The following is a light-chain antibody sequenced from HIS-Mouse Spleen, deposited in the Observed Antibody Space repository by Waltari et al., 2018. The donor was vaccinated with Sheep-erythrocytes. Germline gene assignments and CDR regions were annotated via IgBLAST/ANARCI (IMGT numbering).Light chain of an antibody. J-gene: IGLJ1*01. CDR1: SSDVGGYNY. V-gene: IGLV2-11*01. CDR2: DVS. Sequence: QSALTQPRSVSGSPGQSVTISCTGTSSDVGGYNYVSWYQQHPGKAPKLMIYDVSKRPSWVPYRFSGSKSGNTAYLTISGLQAEDEADYYCCAYAGSYNHVFATGTKVTVL. CDR3: CAYAGSYNHV.